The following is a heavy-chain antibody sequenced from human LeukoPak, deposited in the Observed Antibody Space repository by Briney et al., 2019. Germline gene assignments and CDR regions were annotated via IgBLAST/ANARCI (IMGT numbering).Heavy chain of an antibody. CDR2: VSYDITRT. D-gene: IGHD2-21*01. V-gene: IGHV3-23*01. Sequence: GGTLRLSCAASGFTFSSYAMTWVRQAPGKGLEWISAVSYDITRTFYADSVKGRFAISRDNSRNTLFLQMNSLRADDTAVYYCARPGCGGNCYYRMDVWGKGTTVTVSS. J-gene: IGHJ6*04. CDR1: GFTFSSYA. CDR3: ARPGCGGNCYYRMDV.